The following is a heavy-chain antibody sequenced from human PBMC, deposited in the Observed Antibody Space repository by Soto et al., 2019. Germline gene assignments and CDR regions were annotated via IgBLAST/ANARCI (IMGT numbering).Heavy chain of an antibody. CDR3: AREKTSYGMDV. J-gene: IGHJ6*02. CDR2: MNPNSGNT. CDR1: GYTFTSYD. Sequence: QVQLVQSGAEVKKPGASVKVSCKASGYTFTSYDINWVRQATGQGLEWMGWMNPNSGNTGYAQKFQGRVTMTRNTSIRTTYMELSSLRSDDTAVYYCAREKTSYGMDVWGQATTVTVYS. V-gene: IGHV1-8*01.